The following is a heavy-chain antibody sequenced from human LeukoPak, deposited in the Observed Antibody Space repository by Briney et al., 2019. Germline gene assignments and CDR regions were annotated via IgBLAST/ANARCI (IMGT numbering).Heavy chain of an antibody. Sequence: GGSLRLSCAASGFPFSKYGMYWVRQAPGKGLEWVAYIQFDENNKYYTDSVKGRFTISRDNSRNTLFLQINSLRPEDAAVYYCAKPTSGTAPRPLDYWGRGTLVTVSS. J-gene: IGHJ4*02. CDR2: IQFDENNK. D-gene: IGHD1-26*01. V-gene: IGHV3-30*02. CDR3: AKPTSGTAPRPLDY. CDR1: GFPFSKYG.